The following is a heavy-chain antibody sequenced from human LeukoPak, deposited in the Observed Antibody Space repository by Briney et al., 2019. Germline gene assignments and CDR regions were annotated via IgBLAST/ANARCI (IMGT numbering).Heavy chain of an antibody. CDR1: GYSFTSYW. CDR3: ARQNFWSGYYTPPYYYYYYMDV. Sequence: PGESLKISCKGSGYSFTSYWIGWVRQMPGKGLERMGIIYPGDSDTRYSPSFQGQVTISADKSISTAYLQWSSLKASDTAMYYCARQNFWSGYYTPPYYYYYYMDVWGKGTTVTVSS. J-gene: IGHJ6*03. D-gene: IGHD3-3*01. CDR2: IYPGDSDT. V-gene: IGHV5-51*01.